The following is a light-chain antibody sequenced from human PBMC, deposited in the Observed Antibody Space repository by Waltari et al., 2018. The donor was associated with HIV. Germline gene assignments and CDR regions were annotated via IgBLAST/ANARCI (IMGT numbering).Light chain of an antibody. J-gene: IGKJ2*01. Sequence: VMTQTPLSSAVIVGQPASISCWSSQSLVHSNGNTFLSWLHQGPGQPPRLLLNKVSTRFSVVPDRFSGSGAATNFTLKINRVQPEDVGIYFCMQATHFPRTFGHGAKLHIK. CDR1: QSLVHSNGNTF. CDR2: KVS. CDR3: MQATHFPRT. V-gene: IGKV2-24*01.